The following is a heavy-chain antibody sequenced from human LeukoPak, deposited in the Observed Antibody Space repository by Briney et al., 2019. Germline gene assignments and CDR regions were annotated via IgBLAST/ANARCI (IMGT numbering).Heavy chain of an antibody. CDR3: ARHIAAAEDGMDV. V-gene: IGHV5-51*01. J-gene: IGHJ6*02. Sequence: GESLKISCRVSGYAFASYWIGWVRQMPGKGLEWMGIIYPGDSDTRYSPSFQGQVTISADKSISTAYLQWSSLKASDTAMYYCARHIAAAEDGMDVWGQGTTVTVSS. D-gene: IGHD6-13*01. CDR1: GYAFASYW. CDR2: IYPGDSDT.